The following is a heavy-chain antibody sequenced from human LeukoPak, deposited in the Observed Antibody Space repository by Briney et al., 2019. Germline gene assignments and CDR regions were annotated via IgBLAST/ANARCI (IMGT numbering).Heavy chain of an antibody. CDR2: FAPEDGET. Sequence: ASVKVSCKVSGYTLTESSIHWVRQAPGRGLEWMGSFAPEDGETIYSQKFQGRVTMTRDTSTSTAYMELRSLRSDDTAVYYCARDGHRRYHYDSSGREDAFDIWGQGTMVTVSS. CDR3: ARDGHRRYHYDSSGREDAFDI. J-gene: IGHJ3*02. CDR1: GYTLTESS. V-gene: IGHV1-24*01. D-gene: IGHD3-22*01.